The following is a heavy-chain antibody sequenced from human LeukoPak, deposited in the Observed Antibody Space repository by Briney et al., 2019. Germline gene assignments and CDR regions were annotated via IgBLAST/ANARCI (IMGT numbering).Heavy chain of an antibody. CDR1: GFTFSSYS. CDR3: ARDSGGDPVDY. J-gene: IGHJ4*02. D-gene: IGHD3-10*01. Sequence: GGSLRLSCAASGFTFSSYSMNWVRQAPGKGLEWVSSISSSSTYIYYADSVKGRFTISRDNAKNSLYLQINSLRAEDTAVYHCARDSGGDPVDYWGQGTLVTVSS. CDR2: ISSSSTYI. V-gene: IGHV3-21*01.